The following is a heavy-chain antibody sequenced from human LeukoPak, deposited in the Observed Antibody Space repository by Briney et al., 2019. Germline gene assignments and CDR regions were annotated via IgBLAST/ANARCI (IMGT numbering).Heavy chain of an antibody. V-gene: IGHV3-30*04. J-gene: IGHJ4*02. CDR1: GFTFSSYA. D-gene: IGHD2-15*01. CDR3: AKDQGLRG. CDR2: ISYDGGGK. Sequence: GGSLRLSCAVSGFTFSSYAMHWVRQAPGKGLEWVAVISYDGGGKYYADSVKGRFTISRDNSKNTLYLQMNSLRAEDTAVYYCAKDQGLRGWGQGTLVTVSS.